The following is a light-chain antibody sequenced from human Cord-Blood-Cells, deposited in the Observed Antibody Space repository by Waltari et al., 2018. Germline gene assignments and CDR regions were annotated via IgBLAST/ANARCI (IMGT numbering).Light chain of an antibody. V-gene: IGLV2-14*03. CDR1: SSDVGGYNY. CDR3: SSYTSSSTRV. Sequence: QSALPQPAPVSGSPGQSITISCTGTSSDVGGYNYASWYQQHPGKAPKLMIYDVSNRPSGVSNRFSGSKSGNTASLTISGLQAEDEADYYCSSYTSSSTRVFGGGTKLTVL. J-gene: IGLJ3*02. CDR2: DVS.